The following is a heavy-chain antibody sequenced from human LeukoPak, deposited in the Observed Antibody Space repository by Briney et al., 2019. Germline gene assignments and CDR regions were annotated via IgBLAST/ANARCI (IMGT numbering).Heavy chain of an antibody. CDR1: GGSISSYY. J-gene: IGHJ6*02. V-gene: IGHV4-59*01. Sequence: SETLSLTCTVSGGSISSYYWSWIRQPPGKGLAWIGYIYYSGSTNYNPSLKSRVTISVDTSKNQFSLKLSSVTAADTAVYYCARDRGYSYGPYYYYYYGMDVWGQGTTVTVSS. CDR2: IYYSGST. D-gene: IGHD5-18*01. CDR3: ARDRGYSYGPYYYYYYGMDV.